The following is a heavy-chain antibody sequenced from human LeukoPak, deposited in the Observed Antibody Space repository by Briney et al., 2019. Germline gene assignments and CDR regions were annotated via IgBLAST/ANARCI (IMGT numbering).Heavy chain of an antibody. J-gene: IGHJ4*02. CDR2: ISSSGSTI. CDR3: AREGYCSSTSCYLTLDY. CDR1: GFTFSSYE. V-gene: IGHV3-48*03. Sequence: PGGSLRLSCAASGFTFSSYEMNWVRQAPGKGLEWVSYISSSGSTIYYADSVKGRFTISRDSAKNSLYLQMNSLRAEDTAVYYCAREGYCSSTSCYLTLDYWGQGTLVTVSS. D-gene: IGHD2-2*01.